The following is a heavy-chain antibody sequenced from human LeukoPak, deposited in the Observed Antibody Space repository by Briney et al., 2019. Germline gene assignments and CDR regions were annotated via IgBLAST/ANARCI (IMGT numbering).Heavy chain of an antibody. V-gene: IGHV3-23*01. Sequence: TGGSLRLSCAVSGFTVSSNFMSWVRQAPGKGLEWVSTISGSGGTTYYADSVKGRFTISRDNSKNTLYLQMNSLRAEDTAVYYCAKGYYYDSSGYYRLYFDYWGQGTLVTVSS. J-gene: IGHJ4*02. D-gene: IGHD3-22*01. CDR3: AKGYYYDSSGYYRLYFDY. CDR1: GFTVSSNF. CDR2: ISGSGGTT.